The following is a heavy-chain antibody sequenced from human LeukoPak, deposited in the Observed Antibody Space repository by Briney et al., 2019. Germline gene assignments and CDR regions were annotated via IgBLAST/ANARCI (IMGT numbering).Heavy chain of an antibody. Sequence: GGCLRLSCTASGFTLGYYAMSWFRQAPGKGLEWVGFLRSKAYAGTTEYTASVNGRFTISRDDSKSLAYLQMNSQKPEDTAVYFFYYYDSSGYEPRDYWVRGTMVTVSS. V-gene: IGHV3-49*01. D-gene: IGHD3-22*01. CDR1: GFTLGYYA. CDR2: LRSKAYAGTT. J-gene: IGHJ4*02. CDR3: YYYDSSGYEPRDY.